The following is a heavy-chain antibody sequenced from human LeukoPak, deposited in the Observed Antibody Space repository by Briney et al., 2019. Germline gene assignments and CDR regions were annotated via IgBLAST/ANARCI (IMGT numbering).Heavy chain of an antibody. Sequence: PGGSLRLSCAGSGFTFSSYSMSWVRQAPGKGLEWVSVISSSSSYRYYTDSVKGRFTISRDNAKNSLYLQMNSLRAEDTAVYYCAIAADSSWNFDYWGNGIIVTAAS. CDR3: AIAADSSWNFDY. CDR2: ISSSSSYR. V-gene: IGHV3-21*04. J-gene: IGHJ4*01. CDR1: GFTFSSYS. D-gene: IGHD3-22*01.